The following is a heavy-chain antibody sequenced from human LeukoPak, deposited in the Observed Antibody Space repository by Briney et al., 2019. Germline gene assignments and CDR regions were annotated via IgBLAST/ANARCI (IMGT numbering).Heavy chain of an antibody. CDR2: ISAYNGNT. J-gene: IGHJ4*02. D-gene: IGHD4-17*01. V-gene: IGHV1-18*04. Sequence: ASVTVSCKASGYTFTSYGISWVRQAPEQGLEWMGWISAYNGNTNYAQKLQGRVTMTTDTFTSTAYMELRSLRSDDTAVYYCARVKRPCVELRCPSVGGPFDYWGQGTLVTVSS. CDR1: GYTFTSYG. CDR3: ARVKRPCVELRCPSVGGPFDY.